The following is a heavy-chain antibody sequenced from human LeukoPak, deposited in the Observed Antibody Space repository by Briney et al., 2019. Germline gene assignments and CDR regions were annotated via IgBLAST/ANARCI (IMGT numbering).Heavy chain of an antibody. V-gene: IGHV1-18*01. CDR3: ARAAMHDY. CDR2: ITTYDGNT. J-gene: IGHJ4*02. CDR1: GYTFTNYG. Sequence: ASVKVSCKASGYTFTNYGINWVRQAPGQGLEWMGWITTYDGNTNYAQSLQGRVTVTTDTSTSTAYMELRSLRSDDTAVYYCARAAMHDYWGQGNLVTVSS.